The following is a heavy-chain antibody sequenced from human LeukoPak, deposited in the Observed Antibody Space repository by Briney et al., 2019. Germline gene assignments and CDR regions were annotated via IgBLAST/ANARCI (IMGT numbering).Heavy chain of an antibody. J-gene: IGHJ4*02. D-gene: IGHD3-22*01. Sequence: SETLSLTCNVSGVSISSYYWSWIRQPAGKGLEWIGRSGSTNYNPSLKSRVTMSVDTSKNQFSLKLSSVTAADTAVYYCARDQYYYDSSGYLTFDYWGQGTLVTVSS. CDR1: GVSISSYY. CDR3: ARDQYYYDSSGYLTFDY. V-gene: IGHV4-4*07. CDR2: SGST.